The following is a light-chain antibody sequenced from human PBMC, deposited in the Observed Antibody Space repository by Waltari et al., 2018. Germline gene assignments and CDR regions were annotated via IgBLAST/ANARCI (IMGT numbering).Light chain of an antibody. CDR1: QSVLSW. Sequence: DIQMTQSPSTVSASVGDRVTITCRASQSVLSWLALYQQNPGKAPKLLIYKASSLESGVPSRFSGSGSGTEFTLTISSLQPDDSATYYCQQYNSFSTFGQGTKVEIK. J-gene: IGKJ1*01. V-gene: IGKV1-5*03. CDR2: KAS. CDR3: QQYNSFST.